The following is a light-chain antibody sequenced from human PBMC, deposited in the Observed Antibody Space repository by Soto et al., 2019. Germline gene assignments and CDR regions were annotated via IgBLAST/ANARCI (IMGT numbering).Light chain of an antibody. J-gene: IGKJ1*01. CDR3: QQYDKSPRT. CDR1: QSVTSDY. CDR2: GAS. V-gene: IGKV3-20*01. Sequence: EIVLTQSPGTLSLSPGERATLSCRASQSVTSDYLAWYQQKPGQTPRLLIYGASSRATGIPDRFSGSGSGTAFTLTISRLEPEDFAVYYCQQYDKSPRTFGQGTKVEVK.